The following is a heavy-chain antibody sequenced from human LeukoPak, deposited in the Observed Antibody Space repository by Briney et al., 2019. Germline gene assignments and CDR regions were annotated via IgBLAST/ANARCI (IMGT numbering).Heavy chain of an antibody. CDR2: IYTSGST. V-gene: IGHV4-4*07. CDR3: ARVLQVAQYYYYYYGMDV. Sequence: SETLSLTCTVSGGSISSYYWSWIRQPAGKGLEWIGRIYTSGSTNYNPSLKSRVTMSVDTSKNQFSLKLSSVTAADTAVYYCARVLQVAQYYYYYYGMDVWGQGTTVTVSS. D-gene: IGHD5-12*01. CDR1: GGSISSYY. J-gene: IGHJ6*02.